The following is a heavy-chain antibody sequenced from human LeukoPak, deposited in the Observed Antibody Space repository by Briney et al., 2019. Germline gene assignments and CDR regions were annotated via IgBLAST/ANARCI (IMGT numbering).Heavy chain of an antibody. V-gene: IGHV3-7*01. CDR3: TSWGDTTAEYFQR. Sequence: GGPLRPSCVVSGFTFNRCWMNWVRQAPGKGLEWVAHINPDGRDTYYVDSVKGRFTISRDNAQNSMYLQMNSLRVEDTAVYYCTSWGDTTAEYFQRWGQGTLVTVSS. J-gene: IGHJ1*01. D-gene: IGHD2-21*02. CDR1: GFTFNRCW. CDR2: INPDGRDT.